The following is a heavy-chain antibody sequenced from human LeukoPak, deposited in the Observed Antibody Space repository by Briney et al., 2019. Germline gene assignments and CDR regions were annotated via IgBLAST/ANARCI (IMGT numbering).Heavy chain of an antibody. D-gene: IGHD5/OR15-5a*01. J-gene: IGHJ3*02. Sequence: GGSLRLSCAASGFTFSSYAMHWVRQAPGKGLEWVAVISYDGSNKYYADSVKGRFTISRDNSKNTLYLQMNSLRAEDTAVYYCARDSPEVYDAFDIWGQGTMVTVSS. CDR3: ARDSPEVYDAFDI. CDR1: GFTFSSYA. CDR2: ISYDGSNK. V-gene: IGHV3-30-3*01.